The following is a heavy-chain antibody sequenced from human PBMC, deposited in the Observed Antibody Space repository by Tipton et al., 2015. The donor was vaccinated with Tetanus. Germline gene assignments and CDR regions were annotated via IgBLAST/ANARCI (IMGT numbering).Heavy chain of an antibody. J-gene: IGHJ4*02. D-gene: IGHD2/OR15-2a*01. CDR1: GVSVRSGVYD. CDR3: ARVSRRNFYFDY. CDR2: VSYSGRA. V-gene: IGHV4-61*08. Sequence: TLSLTCTVSGVSVRSGVYDWQWIRQPPGKGLEWLAYVSYSGRANSNYSLKSRITISQDTSKNQFPLRLTSVTAADTAVYFCARVSRRNFYFDYWGPGAQVTVSS.